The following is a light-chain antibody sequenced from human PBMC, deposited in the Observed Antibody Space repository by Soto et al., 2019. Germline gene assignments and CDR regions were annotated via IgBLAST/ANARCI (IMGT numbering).Light chain of an antibody. V-gene: IGKV3-20*01. J-gene: IGKJ4*01. CDR2: GAS. CDR1: QSVSSSY. Sequence: EIVLTQSPGTLSLSPGERATLSCRDSQSVSSSYLAWYQQKPGQAPRQLIYGASSRATGIPDRFSGSGSGTDFTLTITRLEPEDFALYYCQHYRTSFGGGTRVEIK. CDR3: QHYRTS.